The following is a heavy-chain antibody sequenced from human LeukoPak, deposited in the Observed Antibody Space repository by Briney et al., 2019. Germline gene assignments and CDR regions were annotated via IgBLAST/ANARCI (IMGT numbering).Heavy chain of an antibody. CDR1: GFTFSSYE. CDR3: AKDSYQYASATN. Sequence: GGSLRLSCAASGFTFSSYEMNWVRQAPGKGLEWVALISYDGSNKYYADSVKGRFTVSRDNSKNTLYLQMHSLTPENTAMYYCAKDSYQYASATNWGQGTLVTVSS. CDR2: ISYDGSNK. D-gene: IGHD2-2*01. V-gene: IGHV3-30*18. J-gene: IGHJ4*02.